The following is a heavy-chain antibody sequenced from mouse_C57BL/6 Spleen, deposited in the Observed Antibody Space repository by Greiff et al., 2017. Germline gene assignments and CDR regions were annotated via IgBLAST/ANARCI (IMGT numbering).Heavy chain of an antibody. CDR1: GYSITSGYY. Sequence: EVKLVESGPGLVKPSQSLSLTCSVTGYSITSGYYWNWIRQFPGNKLEWMGYISYDGSNNYNPSLKNRISITRDTSKNQFFLKLNSVTTEDTATYYCARHPRYFDVWGTGTTVTVSS. CDR2: ISYDGSN. J-gene: IGHJ1*03. V-gene: IGHV3-6*01. CDR3: ARHPRYFDV.